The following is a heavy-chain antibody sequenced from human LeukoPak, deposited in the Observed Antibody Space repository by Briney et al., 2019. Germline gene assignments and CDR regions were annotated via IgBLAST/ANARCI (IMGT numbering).Heavy chain of an antibody. CDR3: ARQKRAYGDFFY. V-gene: IGHV3-66*04. Sequence: GGSLRLSCAASGFTVSDSYMSWVRQAPGKGLEWVSVIYSGGNTYYADSVKGRFTISRDNSKNTVYLQMNSLRVEDTAVYYCARQKRAYGDFFYWGQGTLVTISS. CDR2: IYSGGNT. J-gene: IGHJ4*02. D-gene: IGHD4-17*01. CDR1: GFTVSDSY.